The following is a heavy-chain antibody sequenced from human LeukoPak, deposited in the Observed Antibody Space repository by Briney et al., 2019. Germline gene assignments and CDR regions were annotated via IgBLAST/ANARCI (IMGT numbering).Heavy chain of an antibody. V-gene: IGHV1-69*13. Sequence: ASVKVSCKASGGTFSSYAISWVRQAPGQGLEWMGGIIPIFGTANYAQKFQGRVTITADESTSTAYMELSSLRSEDTAVYYCARVARIAAAGTISWFDPWGQGTLVTVSS. J-gene: IGHJ5*02. CDR1: GGTFSSYA. CDR3: ARVARIAAAGTISWFDP. CDR2: IIPIFGTA. D-gene: IGHD6-13*01.